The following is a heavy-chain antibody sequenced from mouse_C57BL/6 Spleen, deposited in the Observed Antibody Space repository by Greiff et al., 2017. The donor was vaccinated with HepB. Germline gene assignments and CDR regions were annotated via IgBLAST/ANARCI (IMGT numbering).Heavy chain of an antibody. V-gene: IGHV1-78*01. CDR2: IYPRDGST. J-gene: IGHJ2*01. Sequence: QVQLKESDAELVKPGASVKISCKVSGYTFTDHTIHWMKQRPEQGLEWIGYIYPRDGSTKYNEKFKGKATLTADKSSSTAYMQLNSLTSEDSAVYFCARAARSYYYGSRGAYFDYWGQGTTLTVSS. CDR3: ARAARSYYYGSRGAYFDY. D-gene: IGHD1-1*01. CDR1: GYTFTDHT.